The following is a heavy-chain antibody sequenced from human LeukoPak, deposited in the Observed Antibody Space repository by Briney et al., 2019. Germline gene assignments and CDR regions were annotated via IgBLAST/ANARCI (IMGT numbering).Heavy chain of an antibody. Sequence: GASVKVSCKASGYTFTSYYIHWVRQAPGQGLEWMGWISAYNGNTNYAQKLQGRVTMTTDTSTSTAYMELRSLRSDDTAVYYCARDRRGLLRFLEWSMDVWGKGTTVTVSS. D-gene: IGHD3-3*01. V-gene: IGHV1-18*04. CDR3: ARDRRGLLRFLEWSMDV. J-gene: IGHJ6*03. CDR1: GYTFTSYY. CDR2: ISAYNGNT.